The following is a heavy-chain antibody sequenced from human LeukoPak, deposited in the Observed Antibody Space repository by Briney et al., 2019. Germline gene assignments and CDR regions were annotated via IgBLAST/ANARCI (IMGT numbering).Heavy chain of an antibody. CDR2: ISSSSTYI. D-gene: IGHD4-11*01. V-gene: IGHV3-21*01. J-gene: IGHJ4*02. CDR3: ARDPYSGLFDY. CDR1: GFTFSSYS. Sequence: AGGSRRLSCAASGFTFSSYSMNWVRQAPGKGLEWVSSISSSSTYIYYADSVKGRFTISRDNAKNSLYLQMNSLRAEDTAVYYYARDPYSGLFDYWGQGTLVTVSS.